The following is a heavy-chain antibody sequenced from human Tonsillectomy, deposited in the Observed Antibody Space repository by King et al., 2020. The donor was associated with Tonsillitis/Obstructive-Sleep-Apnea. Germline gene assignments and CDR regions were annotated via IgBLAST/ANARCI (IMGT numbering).Heavy chain of an antibody. D-gene: IGHD6-19*01. Sequence: VQLVESGGGVVQPGRSLRLSCAASGFTFSGYAVHWVRQAPGKGLEWVAVISYDGSFKYYTDSVKGRFTISRDNSKNTLCLQLNSLRPEDTAVYFCALPSSGPSYQSGMDVWGQGTTVIVSS. J-gene: IGHJ6*02. CDR1: GFTFSGYA. V-gene: IGHV3-30*04. CDR2: ISYDGSFK. CDR3: ALPSSGPSYQSGMDV.